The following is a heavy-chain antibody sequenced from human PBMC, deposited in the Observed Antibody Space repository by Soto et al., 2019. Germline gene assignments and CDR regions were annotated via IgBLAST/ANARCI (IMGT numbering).Heavy chain of an antibody. D-gene: IGHD2-2*01. V-gene: IGHV3-33*01. J-gene: IGHJ3*02. Sequence: GGSLRLSCAASGFTFSSYGMHWVRQAPGKGLEWVAVIWYDGSNKYYADSVKGRFTISRDNSKNTLYLQMNSLRAEDTAVYYCARGVVPAAMPLLHAFDIWGQGTTVTVSS. CDR2: IWYDGSNK. CDR1: GFTFSSYG. CDR3: ARGVVPAAMPLLHAFDI.